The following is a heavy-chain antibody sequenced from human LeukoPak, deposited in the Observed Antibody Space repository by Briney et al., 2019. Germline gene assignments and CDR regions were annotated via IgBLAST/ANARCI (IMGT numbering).Heavy chain of an antibody. J-gene: IGHJ6*02. D-gene: IGHD3-3*01. CDR3: ARGDFWSGMDV. CDR1: GGSISSGGYS. V-gene: IGHV4-30-2*01. CDR2: IYHNGST. Sequence: PSETLSLTCAVSGGSISSGGYSWSWIRQPPGKGLEWIGYIYHNGSTYYNPSLKSRVTISVDRSKNQFSLKLSSVTAADTAVYYCARGDFWSGMDVWGQGTTVTVSS.